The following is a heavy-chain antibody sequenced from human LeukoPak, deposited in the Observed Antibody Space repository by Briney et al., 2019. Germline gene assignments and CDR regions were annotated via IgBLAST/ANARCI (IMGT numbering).Heavy chain of an antibody. CDR2: INPKSGGT. Sequence: EASVKVSCKASGYSFTGHYMHWVRQAPGQGLEWMGWINPKSGGTNYAQKFQGRVTMTRDTSISTAYLELSRLRSDDTAVYYCAREYRIARWFMSSYFDYWGQGTLVSVSS. D-gene: IGHD2-8*02. CDR3: AREYRIARWFMSSYFDY. V-gene: IGHV1-2*02. J-gene: IGHJ4*02. CDR1: GYSFTGHY.